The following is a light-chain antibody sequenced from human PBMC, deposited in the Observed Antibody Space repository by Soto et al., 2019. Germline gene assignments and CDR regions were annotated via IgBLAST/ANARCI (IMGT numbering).Light chain of an antibody. Sequence: EIVLTQSPGTLSLSPGERATLSCRASQSVSSNYLAWYQQKPGQAPRLLIFGVSSRATGIPDRFSGGGSGTDFTLTISRLEPEDFAVYYCQQYGSSPWTFGQGTKVEIK. V-gene: IGKV3-20*01. CDR3: QQYGSSPWT. CDR1: QSVSSNY. J-gene: IGKJ1*01. CDR2: GVS.